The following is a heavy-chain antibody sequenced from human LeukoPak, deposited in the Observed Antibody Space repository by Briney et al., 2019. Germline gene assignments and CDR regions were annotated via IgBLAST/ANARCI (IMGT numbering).Heavy chain of an antibody. CDR2: ISSSSSYI. V-gene: IGHV3-21*01. D-gene: IGHD4-23*01. J-gene: IGHJ6*04. CDR3: AKDQIGYGGVESGMDV. Sequence: PGGSLRLSCAASGFTFSSYSMNWVRQAPGKGLEWVSSISSSSSYIYYADSVKGRFTISRDNSKNTLYLQMNSLRAEDTAVYYCAKDQIGYGGVESGMDVWGKGTTVTVSS. CDR1: GFTFSSYS.